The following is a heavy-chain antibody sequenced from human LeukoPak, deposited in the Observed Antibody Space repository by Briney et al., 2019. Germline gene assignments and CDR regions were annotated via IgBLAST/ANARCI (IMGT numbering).Heavy chain of an antibody. Sequence: SETLSLTCAVYGGSFSGYYWSWIRRPPGKGLEWIGEINHSGSTNYNPSLKSRVTISVDTSKNQFSLKLSSVTAADTAVYYCARGRWDQFDPWGQGTLVTVSS. CDR2: INHSGST. V-gene: IGHV4-34*01. J-gene: IGHJ5*02. D-gene: IGHD1-26*01. CDR3: ARGRWDQFDP. CDR1: GGSFSGYY.